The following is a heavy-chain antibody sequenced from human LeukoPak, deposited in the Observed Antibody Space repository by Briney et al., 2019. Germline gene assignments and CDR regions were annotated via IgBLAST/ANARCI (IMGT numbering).Heavy chain of an antibody. D-gene: IGHD2-21*02. J-gene: IGHJ4*02. CDR1: GGTFSSYA. CDR3: ARHTGEAVVTAIPPGFDY. Sequence: SVKVSCKASGGTFSSYAISWVRQAPGQGLEWMGGIIPIFGTANYAQKFQGRVTITADESTSTAYMELSSLRSEDTAVYYCARHTGEAVVTAIPPGFDYWGQGTLVTVSS. V-gene: IGHV1-69*13. CDR2: IIPIFGTA.